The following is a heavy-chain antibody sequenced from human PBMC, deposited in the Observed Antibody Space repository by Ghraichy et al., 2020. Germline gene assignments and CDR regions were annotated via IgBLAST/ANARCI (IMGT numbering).Heavy chain of an antibody. CDR1: GGSFRGYY. D-gene: IGHD1/OR15-1a*01. V-gene: IGHV4-34*01. Sequence: SQTLSLTCAADGGSFRGYYWHWVRQSPGKGLEWIGEISHSGSTDYNPSLKSRVTISVDTSKNEFSLKMTSVTAADTAIYYCARGNPTMNNYFDSWGKGTRVTGSS. J-gene: IGHJ4*02. CDR3: ARGNPTMNNYFDS. CDR2: ISHSGST.